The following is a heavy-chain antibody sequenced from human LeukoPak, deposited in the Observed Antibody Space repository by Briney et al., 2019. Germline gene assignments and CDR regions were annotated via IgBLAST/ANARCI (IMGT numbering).Heavy chain of an antibody. V-gene: IGHV3-48*03. Sequence: GGSLRLSCAASGFTFSSYEMNWVRQAPGKGLEWVSYISSSGITIYYADSVKGRFTISRDNAKNSLFLQMNSLRAEDTAVYYCARVLRYCSGGNCYSGGLGYMDVWGKGTTVTISS. D-gene: IGHD2-15*01. CDR2: ISSSGITI. CDR3: ARVLRYCSGGNCYSGGLGYMDV. J-gene: IGHJ6*03. CDR1: GFTFSSYE.